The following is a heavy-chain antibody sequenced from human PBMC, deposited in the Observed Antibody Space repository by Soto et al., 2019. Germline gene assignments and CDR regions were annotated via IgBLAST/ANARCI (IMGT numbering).Heavy chain of an antibody. J-gene: IGHJ4*02. V-gene: IGHV4-31*03. Sequence: SETLSLTCTVSGGSIKNSGYYWSWIRQHPEKGLEWIGYISYSGSTDYAPSLKSRVTMSVDTSKNQFSLNLTSVTAADTAVYYCVRARHLVSGTLGFFEYWGQGTLVTVSS. CDR3: VRARHLVSGTLGFFEY. CDR2: ISYSGST. D-gene: IGHD3-3*01. CDR1: GGSIKNSGYY.